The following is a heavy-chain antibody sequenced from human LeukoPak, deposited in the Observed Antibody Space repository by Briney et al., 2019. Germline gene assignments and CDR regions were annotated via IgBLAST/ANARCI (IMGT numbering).Heavy chain of an antibody. J-gene: IGHJ6*02. CDR3: AKEERYFDWFVYYYYYGMDV. D-gene: IGHD3-9*01. V-gene: IGHV3-30-3*01. Sequence: GGSLRLSCAASGFNFNVFAMHWVRQAPGKGLEWVAIISYDGITKYYVDSVKGRFTISRDNSKNTLYLQMNSLRAEDTAVYYCAKEERYFDWFVYYYYYGMDVWGQGTTVTVSS. CDR1: GFNFNVFA. CDR2: ISYDGITK.